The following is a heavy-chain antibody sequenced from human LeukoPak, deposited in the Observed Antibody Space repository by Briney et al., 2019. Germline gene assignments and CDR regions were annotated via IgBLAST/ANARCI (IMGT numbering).Heavy chain of an antibody. J-gene: IGHJ2*01. Sequence: GGSLRLSCAASGFTFSSYAMSWVRQAPGKRLEWVSAISGSGGSTYYADSVKGRFTIPRDNSKNTLYLQMNSLRAEDTAVYYCAKRLRDGYSAWYFDLWGRGTLVTVPS. V-gene: IGHV3-23*01. CDR2: ISGSGGST. D-gene: IGHD5-24*01. CDR1: GFTFSSYA. CDR3: AKRLRDGYSAWYFDL.